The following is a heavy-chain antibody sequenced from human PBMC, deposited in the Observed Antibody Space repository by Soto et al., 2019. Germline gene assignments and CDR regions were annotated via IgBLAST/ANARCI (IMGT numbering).Heavy chain of an antibody. V-gene: IGHV1-69*13. D-gene: IGHD6-13*01. CDR1: GGTFSSYA. CDR3: ARITPGIAAAGTGDY. CDR2: IIPIFGTA. Sequence: SVKVSCKASGGTFSSYAISWVRQAPGQGLEWMGGIIPIFGTANYAQKFQGRVTITADESTSTAYMELSSLRSEDTAVYYCARITPGIAAAGTGDYWGQGTPVTVSS. J-gene: IGHJ4*02.